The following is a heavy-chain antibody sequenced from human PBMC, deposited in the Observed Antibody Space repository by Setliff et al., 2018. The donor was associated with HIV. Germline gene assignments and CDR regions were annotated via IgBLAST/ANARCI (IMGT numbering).Heavy chain of an antibody. CDR3: ATGRGYCSGGSGYSFRISISWFDP. CDR2: FDTEDGET. J-gene: IGHJ5*02. Sequence: ASVKVSCKVSGYTLTELSMHWVRQAPGKGLEWMGGFDTEDGETIYAQKFRGRVTMTEDTSTDTAYMELSSLRSEDTAVYYCATGRGYCSGGSGYSFRISISWFDPWGQGTLVTVSS. D-gene: IGHD2-15*01. CDR1: GYTLTELS. V-gene: IGHV1-24*01.